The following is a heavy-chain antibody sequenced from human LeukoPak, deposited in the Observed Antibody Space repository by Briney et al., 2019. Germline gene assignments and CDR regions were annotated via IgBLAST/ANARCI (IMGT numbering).Heavy chain of an antibody. Sequence: ASVKVSCKASGYTFTSYDINWVRQATGQGLEWMGWMNPNSGNTGYAQKFQGRVTMTRNTSISTAYMELSSLRSEDTAVYYCARGFLFIAAAGSDYWGQGTLVTVSS. CDR1: GYTFTSYD. CDR3: ARGFLFIAAAGSDY. CDR2: MNPNSGNT. V-gene: IGHV1-8*01. D-gene: IGHD6-13*01. J-gene: IGHJ4*02.